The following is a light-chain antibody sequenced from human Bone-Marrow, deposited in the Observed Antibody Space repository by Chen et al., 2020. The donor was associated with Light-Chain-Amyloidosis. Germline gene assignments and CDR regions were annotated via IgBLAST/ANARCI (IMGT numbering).Light chain of an antibody. V-gene: IGKV3-20*01. Sequence: EIVLTQSPGTLSLYPGERATLSCRASQSVGSSYLAWYQQKPGQAPRLLIYGASSRATGIPDRFSGSGSGTDFTLTISRLEPEDFAVYYCQQYGSSLMYTFGQGTKLEIK. CDR3: QQYGSSLMYT. J-gene: IGKJ2*01. CDR2: GAS. CDR1: QSVGSSY.